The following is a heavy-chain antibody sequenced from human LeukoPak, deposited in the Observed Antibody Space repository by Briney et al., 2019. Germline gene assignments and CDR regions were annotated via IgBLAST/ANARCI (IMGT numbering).Heavy chain of an antibody. CDR3: ARHQRYSRTYYYMDV. J-gene: IGHJ6*03. CDR2: IYYSGST. CDR1: GGSISSSSYY. D-gene: IGHD6-13*01. V-gene: IGHV4-39*01. Sequence: SETLSLTCTVSGGSISSSSYYWGWIRQPPGKGLEWIGSIYYSGSTYYNPSLKSRVTISVDTSKNQFSLKLSSVTAADTAVYYCARHQRYSRTYYYMDVWGKGTTVTISS.